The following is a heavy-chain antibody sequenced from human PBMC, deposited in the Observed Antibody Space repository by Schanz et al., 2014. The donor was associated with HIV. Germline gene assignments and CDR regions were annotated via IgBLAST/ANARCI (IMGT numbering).Heavy chain of an antibody. V-gene: IGHV4-31*03. CDR1: GDSISSGGYY. D-gene: IGHD3-22*01. J-gene: IGHJ6*02. CDR2: IYYSGST. CDR3: ARGEGYYYDSSGFPLASGMDV. Sequence: QVQLQESGPGLVKPSQTLSLTCTVSGDSISSGGYYWSWIRQHPGKGLEWIGYIYYSGSTYYNPSLKSRVTSSVDPSENHFSLKLSSATVADTAVYYCARGEGYYYDSSGFPLASGMDVWGQGTTVTVSS.